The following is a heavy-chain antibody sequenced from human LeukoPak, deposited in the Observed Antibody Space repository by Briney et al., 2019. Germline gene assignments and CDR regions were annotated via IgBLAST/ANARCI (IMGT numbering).Heavy chain of an antibody. Sequence: GGSLRLSCAASGFTFSSYSMNWVRQAPGKGLEWVSYISSSSSTIYYADSVKGRFTISRDNSKNTLYLQMNSLRAEDTAVYYCAKNRIQLWLGGDYFDYWGQGTLVTVSS. CDR2: ISSSSSTI. CDR1: GFTFSSYS. V-gene: IGHV3-48*01. D-gene: IGHD5-18*01. CDR3: AKNRIQLWLGGDYFDY. J-gene: IGHJ4*02.